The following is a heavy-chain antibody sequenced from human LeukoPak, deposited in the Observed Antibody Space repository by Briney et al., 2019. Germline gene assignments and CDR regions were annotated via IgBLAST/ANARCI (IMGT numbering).Heavy chain of an antibody. CDR2: IIPIFGTA. CDR3: VGTGYCSGGSCYSSDFDY. J-gene: IGHJ4*02. D-gene: IGHD2-15*01. Sequence: SVKVSCKASGGTFSSYAISWVRQAPGQGLEWMGRIIPIFGTANYAQKLQGRVTITTDESTSTAYMELSSQRSEDTAVYYCVGTGYCSGGSCYSSDFDYWGQGTLVTVSS. V-gene: IGHV1-69*05. CDR1: GGTFSSYA.